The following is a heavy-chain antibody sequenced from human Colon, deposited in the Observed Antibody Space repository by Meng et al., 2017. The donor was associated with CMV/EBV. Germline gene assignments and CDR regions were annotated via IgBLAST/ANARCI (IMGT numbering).Heavy chain of an antibody. CDR3: TGGGY. V-gene: IGHV3-7*02. J-gene: IGHJ4*02. CDR1: GFSFSSSW. Sequence: EGELVECGGGLVQAGGSLRLSCAASGFSFSSSWMFWVRQAPARGLEWTANVKPDGSDKFYVDSVKGRFTISRDNAKNSPYLQMNSLRVEDTAVYYCTGGGYWGQGILVTVSS. CDR2: VKPDGSDK. D-gene: IGHD3-16*01.